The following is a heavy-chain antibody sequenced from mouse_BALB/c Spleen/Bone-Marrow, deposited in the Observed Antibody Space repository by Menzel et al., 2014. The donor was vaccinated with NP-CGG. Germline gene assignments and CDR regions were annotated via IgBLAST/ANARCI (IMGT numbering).Heavy chain of an antibody. V-gene: IGHV1-80*01. J-gene: IGHJ1*01. CDR2: IYPGDGDT. D-gene: IGHD2-4*01. CDR1: GYSFSNYW. CDR3: ARGRYDSDGWYFDV. Sequence: QVQLQQSGAELVRPGSSVKISCKSSGYSFSNYWMNWMKQRPGQGLEWIGQIYPGDGDTNYNGKFKGKATLTADKSSSTAYMELSSLTSEDSAVYYCARGRYDSDGWYFDVWGAGTTVTVSS.